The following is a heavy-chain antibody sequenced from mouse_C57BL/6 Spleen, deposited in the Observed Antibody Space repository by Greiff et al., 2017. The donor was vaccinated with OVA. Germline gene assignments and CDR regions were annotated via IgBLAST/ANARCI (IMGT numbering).Heavy chain of an antibody. Sequence: EVQLQESGGGLVKPGGSLKLSCAASGFTFSSYTMSWVRQTPEKRLEWVATISGGGGNTYYPDSVKGRFTISRDNAKNTLYLQMSSLRSEDTALYYCARLYGNYDFDYWGQGTTLTVSS. CDR2: ISGGGGNT. J-gene: IGHJ2*01. CDR1: GFTFSSYT. CDR3: ARLYGNYDFDY. V-gene: IGHV5-9*01. D-gene: IGHD2-1*01.